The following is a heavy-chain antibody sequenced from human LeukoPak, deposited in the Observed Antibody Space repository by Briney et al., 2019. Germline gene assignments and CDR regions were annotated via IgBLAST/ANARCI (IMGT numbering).Heavy chain of an antibody. CDR1: GGSISSYY. V-gene: IGHV4-59*08. CDR2: IFYSGST. Sequence: PSETLSPTCTVSGGSISSYYWSWLRQSPGKGLEWIGYIFYSGSTNYNPSLKSRVTISVDTSKNQFSLQLNSVTAADTAVYFCARHPSAMSGFDPWGQGSLVTVSS. D-gene: IGHD2-2*01. CDR3: ARHPSAMSGFDP. J-gene: IGHJ5*02.